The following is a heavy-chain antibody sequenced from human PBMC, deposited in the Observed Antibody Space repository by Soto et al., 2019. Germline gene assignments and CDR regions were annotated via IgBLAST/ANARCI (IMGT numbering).Heavy chain of an antibody. CDR2: IIPIFGTA. Sequence: ASVKVSCKASGGTFSSYAISWVRQAPGQGLEWMGGIIPIFGTANYAQKFQGRVTITADESTSTAYMELSSLRSEDTAVYYCVINMRTDGYYYYGMDVWGQGTTVTVSS. CDR1: GGTFSSYA. J-gene: IGHJ6*02. V-gene: IGHV1-69*13. CDR3: VINMRTDGYYYYGMDV.